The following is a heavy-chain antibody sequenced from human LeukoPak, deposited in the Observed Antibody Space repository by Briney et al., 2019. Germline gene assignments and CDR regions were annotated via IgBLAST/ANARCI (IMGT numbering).Heavy chain of an antibody. CDR3: ARRGIIPFDY. V-gene: IGHV4-30-2*01. D-gene: IGHD3-3*01. Sequence: SETLSLTCTVSGGSISSGGYYWSWIRQPPGKGLEWIGYIYHSGSTYYNPSLKSRVTISVDRSKNQFSLKLSSVTAADTAVYYCARRGIIPFDYWGQGTLVTVSS. CDR1: GGSISSGGYY. CDR2: IYHSGST. J-gene: IGHJ4*02.